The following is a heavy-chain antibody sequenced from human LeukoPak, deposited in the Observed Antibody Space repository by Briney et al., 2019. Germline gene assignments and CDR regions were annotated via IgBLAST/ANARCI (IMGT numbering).Heavy chain of an antibody. CDR1: GYTFTSYA. CDR3: AAKVQEAANFDY. CDR2: INAGNGNT. Sequence: ASVKVSCKASGYTFTSYAMHWVRQAPGQRLEWMGWINAGNGNTKYSQKFQGRVTITTDESTSTAYMELSSLRSEDTAVYYCAAKVQEAANFDYWGQGTLVTVSS. D-gene: IGHD2-15*01. V-gene: IGHV1-3*01. J-gene: IGHJ4*02.